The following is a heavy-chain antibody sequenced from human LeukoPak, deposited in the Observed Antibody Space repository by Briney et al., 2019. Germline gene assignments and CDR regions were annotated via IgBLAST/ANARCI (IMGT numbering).Heavy chain of an antibody. CDR3: ASLQWLPNDS. CDR1: GFTVSNNY. D-gene: IGHD5-12*01. Sequence: SGGSLRLSCAASGFTVSNNYMSWVRQAPGKGLECVSVMYSGGGTYYADPVKGRFTISRDHSNNTLYLHMNSLRAEDTAMYYCASLQWLPNDSWGQGTLVTVSS. CDR2: MYSGGGT. V-gene: IGHV3-66*01. J-gene: IGHJ4*02.